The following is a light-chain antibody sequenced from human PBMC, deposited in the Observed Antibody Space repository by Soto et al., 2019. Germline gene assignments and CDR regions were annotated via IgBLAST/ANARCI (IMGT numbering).Light chain of an antibody. CDR2: WAS. CDR1: QSVLYSSNNKDY. J-gene: IGKJ4*01. Sequence: DIVMTQSPDSLAVSLGERATINCKSSQSVLYSSNNKDYLAWYQQKPGQPPKLLIYWASTRESGVPDRFSGSGSVTDFTLTISSLQAEDVAVYYCQQYFSTPLTFGGVTKVEIK. CDR3: QQYFSTPLT. V-gene: IGKV4-1*01.